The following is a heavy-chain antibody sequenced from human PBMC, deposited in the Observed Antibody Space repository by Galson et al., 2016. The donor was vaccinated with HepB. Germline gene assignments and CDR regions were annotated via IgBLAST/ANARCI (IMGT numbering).Heavy chain of an antibody. CDR3: APTISGGFDP. CDR2: IYPGDSDT. D-gene: IGHD6-19*01. V-gene: IGHV5-51*01. CDR1: GYTFTNYW. Sequence: QSGAEVKKPGESLKISCQGSGYTFTNYWVAWVRQVPGKGLEWMGVIYPGDSDTRYSPSLQGHVSVSVDKSTSTAYLHWSSLKTSDTAIYFCAPTISGGFDPWGQGTLVTVSS. J-gene: IGHJ5*02.